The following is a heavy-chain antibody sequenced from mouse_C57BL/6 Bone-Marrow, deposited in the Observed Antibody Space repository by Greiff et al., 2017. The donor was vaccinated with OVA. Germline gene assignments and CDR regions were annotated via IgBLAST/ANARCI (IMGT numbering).Heavy chain of an antibody. CDR3: AHRWFLRFY. CDR1: GYTFTDYY. J-gene: IGHJ2*01. CDR2: IFPGSGST. V-gene: IGHV1-75*01. D-gene: IGHD2-3*01. Sequence: VKLVESGPELVKPGASVKISCKASGYTFTDYYINWVKQRPGQGLEWIGWIFPGSGSTYYNEKFKGKATLTVDKSSSTASMLLSILPSEDSAVYFCAHRWFLRFYWGQGTTLTVSS.